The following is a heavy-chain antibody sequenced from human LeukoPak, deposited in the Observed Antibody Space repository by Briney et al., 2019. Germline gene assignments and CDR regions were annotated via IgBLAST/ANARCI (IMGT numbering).Heavy chain of an antibody. CDR1: GFTFSSYG. CDR3: AKDSGGYTHVFDY. V-gene: IGHV3-30*18. D-gene: IGHD5-18*01. Sequence: PGGSLRLSCAASGFTFSSYGMHWVRRAPGKGLEWVAVISYDGSNKYYADSVKGRFTISRDNSKNTLYLQMNSLRAEDTAVYYCAKDSGGYTHVFDYWGQGTLVTVSS. J-gene: IGHJ4*02. CDR2: ISYDGSNK.